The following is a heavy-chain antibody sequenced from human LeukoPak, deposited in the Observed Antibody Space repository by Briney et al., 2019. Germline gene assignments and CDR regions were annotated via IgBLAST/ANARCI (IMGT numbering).Heavy chain of an antibody. V-gene: IGHV3-33*01. CDR1: GFTFPSYG. D-gene: IGHD1-7*01. CDR3: VRSSTDSSPWNSYFDY. CDR2: IWSDGSRQ. Sequence: GGSLRLSCGASGFTFPSYGMHWIRQTPGKGLEWVALIWSDGSRQYYLDSVKGRFTISRDNSKNTAWLQMDRLRVEDTAVYYCVRSSTDSSPWNSYFDYWGQGTLVSVSS. J-gene: IGHJ4*02.